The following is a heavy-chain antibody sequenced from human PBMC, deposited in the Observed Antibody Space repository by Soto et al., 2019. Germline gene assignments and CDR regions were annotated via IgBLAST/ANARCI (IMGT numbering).Heavy chain of an antibody. CDR3: ARENSVGLSRYSFLDY. V-gene: IGHV3-53*01. CDR2: IYSGGST. CDR1: GFTVSGTY. Sequence: GGSLRLSCAASGFTVSGTYMSWVRQAPGKGLEWVSVIYSGGSTYYADSVKGRFTISRDNSKNTLNLQMNSLRAEDTAAYYCARENSVGLSRYSFLDYWGKGALVTVPS. D-gene: IGHD5-18*01. J-gene: IGHJ4*02.